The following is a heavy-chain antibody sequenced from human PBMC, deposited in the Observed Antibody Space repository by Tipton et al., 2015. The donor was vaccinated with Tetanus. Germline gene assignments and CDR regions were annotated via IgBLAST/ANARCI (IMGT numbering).Heavy chain of an antibody. J-gene: IGHJ6*02. D-gene: IGHD2-21*01. CDR3: ARLTGHSMDVVDYYYFGMDV. CDR1: GGSISSYY. CDR2: VYYTGST. Sequence: TLSLTCTVSGGSISSYYWSWIRQPPGKGLEWIGYVYYTGSTNHNPSLKSRVTISLDTSKNQFSLKLTSVSAADTAVYYCARLTGHSMDVVDYYYFGMDVWGQGTKVTVSS. V-gene: IGHV4-59*01.